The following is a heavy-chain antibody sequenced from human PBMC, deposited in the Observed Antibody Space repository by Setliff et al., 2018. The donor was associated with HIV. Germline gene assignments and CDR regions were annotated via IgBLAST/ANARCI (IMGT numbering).Heavy chain of an antibody. CDR1: GYTFISYG. CDR3: ARVGGPYYDLWTGYYGAVDY. CDR2: ISAYNGNT. V-gene: IGHV1-18*01. Sequence: ASVKVSCKASGYTFISYGITWVRQAPGQGLEWMGWISAYNGNTNYAQKLQGRVTMTTDTSTSTAYMELRSLRSDDTAVYYCARVGGPYYDLWTGYYGAVDYWGQGTLVTVSS. D-gene: IGHD3-3*01. J-gene: IGHJ4*02.